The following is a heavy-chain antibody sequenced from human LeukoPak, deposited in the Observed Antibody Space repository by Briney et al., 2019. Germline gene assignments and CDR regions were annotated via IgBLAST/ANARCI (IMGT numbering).Heavy chain of an antibody. CDR1: GNTFTSYA. CDR3: ARDPRYCSGGSCALHYYGMDV. Sequence: ASVKVSCKASGNTFTSYAMNWVRQAPGQGLERMGWINTNTGNPTYAQGFTGRFVFSLDTSVSTAYLQISSLKAEDTAVYYCARDPRYCSGGSCALHYYGMDVWGQGTTVTVSS. CDR2: INTNTGNP. D-gene: IGHD2-15*01. V-gene: IGHV7-4-1*02. J-gene: IGHJ6*02.